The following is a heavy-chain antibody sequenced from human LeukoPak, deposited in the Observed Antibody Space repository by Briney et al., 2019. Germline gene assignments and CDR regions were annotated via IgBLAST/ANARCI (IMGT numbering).Heavy chain of an antibody. CDR2: IYYSGST. Sequence: SDTLSLTCAVSGYSISSSNWWGWIRQPPGKGLEWIGYIYYSGSTYYNPSLKSRVTMSVDTSKNQFSLKLSSVTAVDTAVYYCARGGWGDSFDPWGQGTLVTVSS. D-gene: IGHD3-16*01. J-gene: IGHJ5*02. V-gene: IGHV4-28*03. CDR1: GYSISSSNW. CDR3: ARGGWGDSFDP.